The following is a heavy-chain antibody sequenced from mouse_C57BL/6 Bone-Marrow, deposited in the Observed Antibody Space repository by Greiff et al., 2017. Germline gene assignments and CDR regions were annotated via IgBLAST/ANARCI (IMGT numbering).Heavy chain of an antibody. CDR1: GFSLTSYG. V-gene: IGHV2-9*01. Sequence: VMLQQSGPGLVAPSQSLSITCTVSGFSLTSYGVDWVRQPPGKGLEWLGVIWGGGSTNYNSALMYRLSISKDNSKSQVFLKKNSLQTYDTAMYYCAKQTNYYAIDYWGQGTSVTVSS. J-gene: IGHJ4*01. CDR3: AKQTNYYAIDY. CDR2: IWGGGST. D-gene: IGHD1-3*01.